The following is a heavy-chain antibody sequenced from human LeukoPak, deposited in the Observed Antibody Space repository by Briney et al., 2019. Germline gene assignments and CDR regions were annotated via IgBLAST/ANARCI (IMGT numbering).Heavy chain of an antibody. D-gene: IGHD2-15*01. CDR3: ARGYCSGGSCYIYYYCYMDV. CDR2: ISYDGSNK. V-gene: IGHV3-30*19. J-gene: IGHJ6*03. Sequence: GGSLRLSCAASGFTFSSYGIHWVRQAPGKGLEWVAVISYDGSNKYYADSVKGRFTISRDNSKNTLYLQMNSLRAEDTAVYYCARGYCSGGSCYIYYYCYMDVWGKGTTVTVSS. CDR1: GFTFSSYG.